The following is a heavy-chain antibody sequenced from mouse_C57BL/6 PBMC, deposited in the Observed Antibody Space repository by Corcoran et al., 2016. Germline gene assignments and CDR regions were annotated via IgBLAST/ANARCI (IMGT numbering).Heavy chain of an antibody. D-gene: IGHD1-1*01. J-gene: IGHJ1*03. CDR2: IYPGDGDT. CDR1: GYAFSSYW. CDR3: ARRFTTGVAESHWYFDV. V-gene: IGHV1-80*01. Sequence: QVQLQQSGAELVKPGASVKISCKASGYAFSSYWMNWVKQRPGKGLEWIGQIYPGDGDTNYNGKFKGKATLTADKSSSTAYMQLSSLTSEDAAVYFCARRFTTGVAESHWYFDVWGTGTTVTVSS.